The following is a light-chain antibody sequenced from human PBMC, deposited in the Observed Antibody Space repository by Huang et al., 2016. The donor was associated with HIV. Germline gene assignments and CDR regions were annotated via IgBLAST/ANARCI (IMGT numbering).Light chain of an antibody. J-gene: IGKJ4*01. V-gene: IGKV3-15*01. CDR2: GAF. CDR3: QQYNIWPQT. CDR1: QSVSSN. Sequence: EIVMTQSPATLSVSPGERATLSCRASQSVSSNLAWYQQKPGQAPRLLIYGAFARATGVAARFSGSGSGTEFTLTISSLRSEDSAMYYCQQYNIWPQTFGGGTKVEIK.